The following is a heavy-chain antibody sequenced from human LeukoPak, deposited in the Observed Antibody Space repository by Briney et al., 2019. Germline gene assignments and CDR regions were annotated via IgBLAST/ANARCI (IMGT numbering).Heavy chain of an antibody. V-gene: IGHV4-4*07. CDR3: ARDSDSSSWYEGWFDP. J-gene: IGHJ5*02. Sequence: SETLSLTCTVSGGSISSYYWSWIRQPAGKGLEWIGRIYTSGSANYNPSLKSRVTISVDTSKNQFFLKLSSVTAADTAVYYCARDSDSSSWYEGWFDPWGQGTLVTVSS. D-gene: IGHD6-13*01. CDR1: GGSISSYY. CDR2: IYTSGSA.